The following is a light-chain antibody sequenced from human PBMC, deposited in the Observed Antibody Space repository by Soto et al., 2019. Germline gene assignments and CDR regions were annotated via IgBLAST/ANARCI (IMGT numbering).Light chain of an antibody. Sequence: VLTQAPDTLSVSPGERATLSCRASQAINNNVAWYQLKDGQVPRLLIYGASSRATGIPDRFSGSGSGTDFTLTISTLEPEDFAVYYCQQYGSSPRTFGQGTKVDIK. J-gene: IGKJ1*01. CDR1: QAINNN. CDR2: GAS. CDR3: QQYGSSPRT. V-gene: IGKV3-20*01.